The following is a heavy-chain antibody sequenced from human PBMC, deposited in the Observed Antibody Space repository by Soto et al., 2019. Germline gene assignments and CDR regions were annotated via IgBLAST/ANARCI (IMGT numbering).Heavy chain of an antibody. J-gene: IGHJ4*02. Sequence: LSLTCTVSGDSISNGDYYWSWIRQPPGRGLEWIGYIDSSGSTYYNPSLKSRLTMSVDMSKNQFSLRLTPVTAADTAVYYCASRYLYWGQGLLVTVSS. CDR1: GDSISNGDYY. CDR2: IDSSGST. CDR3: ASRYLY. D-gene: IGHD3-16*02. V-gene: IGHV4-30-4*01.